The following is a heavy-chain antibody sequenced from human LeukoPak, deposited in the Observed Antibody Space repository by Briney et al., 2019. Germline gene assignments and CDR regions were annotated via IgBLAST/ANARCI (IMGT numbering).Heavy chain of an antibody. D-gene: IGHD5-12*01. CDR3: LKNSGYEDFDY. CDR2: IRDNGDST. V-gene: IGHV3-64D*06. J-gene: IGHJ4*02. CDR1: GFTFSSYT. Sequence: GGSLRLSCSASGFTFSSYTMHWVRQAPGEGLEYVSAIRDNGDSTFYADSVKGRFTISRDNSKNTLYLQMSSLRAEDTAVYYCLKNSGYEDFDYWGQGTLVTVSS.